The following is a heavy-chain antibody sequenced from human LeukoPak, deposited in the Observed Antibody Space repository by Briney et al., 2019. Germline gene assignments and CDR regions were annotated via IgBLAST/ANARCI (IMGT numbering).Heavy chain of an antibody. Sequence: PGGSLRLSCSVSGFTFSTYVMHWVRRAPGKGLEYVSAISSNGDNTYYADSVKGRFTISRDNSKNTLYLQMSSLRADDTAVYYCAKRGGPRGNGEYDYWGQGTLVTVSS. CDR3: AKRGGPRGNGEYDY. CDR1: GFTFSTYV. CDR2: ISSNGDNT. V-gene: IGHV3-64D*06. D-gene: IGHD3-10*01. J-gene: IGHJ4*02.